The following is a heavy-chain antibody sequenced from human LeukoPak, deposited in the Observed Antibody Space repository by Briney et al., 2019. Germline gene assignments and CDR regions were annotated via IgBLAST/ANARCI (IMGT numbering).Heavy chain of an antibody. CDR2: ISGSGGST. CDR1: GFTFSSYA. D-gene: IGHD5-12*01. CDR3: AKAKYSPYWFDP. V-gene: IGHV3-23*01. Sequence: GGSLRLSCAASGFTFSSYAMSWVRQAPGKGLEWVSAISGSGGSTYYADSVKGRFTISRNNSKNTLYLQMNSLRAEDTAVYYCAKAKYSPYWFDPWGQGTLVTVSS. J-gene: IGHJ5*02.